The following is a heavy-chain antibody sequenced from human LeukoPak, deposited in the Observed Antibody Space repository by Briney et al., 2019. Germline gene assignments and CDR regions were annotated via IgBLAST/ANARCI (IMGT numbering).Heavy chain of an antibody. J-gene: IGHJ4*02. CDR3: ARQLEDHFDY. CDR1: GYRFTNYW. CDR2: IYPSDSDT. V-gene: IGHV5-51*01. Sequence: GESLKISCKGSGYRFTNYWIGWVRQMPGKGLEWMGIIYPSDSDTRYSPSFQGQVTISADKSINTAYLQWSSLKASDTAMYYCARQLEDHFDYWGQGTLVTVSS.